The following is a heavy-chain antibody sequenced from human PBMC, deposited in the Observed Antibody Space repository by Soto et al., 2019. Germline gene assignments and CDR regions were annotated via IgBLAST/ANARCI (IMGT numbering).Heavy chain of an antibody. J-gene: IGHJ4*02. CDR1: GFTFSDLG. CDR3: AKKVTIYAVDPADY. D-gene: IGHD3-3*01. CDR2: ISASGDAT. V-gene: IGHV3-23*01. Sequence: LRLSCAASGFTFSDLGMSWVRQAPGKGLEWVSVISASGDATYYAASVKGRFTLSRDNSKNTLYLQMNSLTVADTAVYYCAKKVTIYAVDPADYWGPGTQVTVSS.